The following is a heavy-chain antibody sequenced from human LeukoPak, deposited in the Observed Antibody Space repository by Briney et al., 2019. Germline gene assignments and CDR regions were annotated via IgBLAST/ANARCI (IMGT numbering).Heavy chain of an antibody. CDR3: AKDRPNYYGTNGQYYTRNGDY. J-gene: IGHJ4*02. Sequence: GGSLRLSCAASGFTFNNYAMSWVRQAPGKGLEWVSSISGSGDYTFYADSVKGRYTISRDNSKDTLYLQMNSLRVDDKAIYYCAKDRPNYYGTNGQYYTRNGDYWGQGTLVSVSS. V-gene: IGHV3-23*01. CDR1: GFTFNNYA. CDR2: ISGSGDYT. D-gene: IGHD2-8*01.